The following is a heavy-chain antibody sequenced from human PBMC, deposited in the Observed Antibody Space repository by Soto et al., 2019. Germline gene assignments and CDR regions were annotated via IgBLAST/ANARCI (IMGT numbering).Heavy chain of an antibody. CDR1: GGSMIGVGDY. V-gene: IGHV4-61*08. Sequence: SEALSLTWSGSGGSMIGVGDYWGWIRQPPWKGLEWIVCIYYSGSTNYNPSLKSRVTISVDTSKNQFSLNLSSVTAADTAVYYCARAHDFWGGRQPPIDSWGQGTLVTVSS. CDR2: IYYSGST. J-gene: IGHJ4*02. CDR3: ARAHDFWGGRQPPIDS. D-gene: IGHD3-3*01.